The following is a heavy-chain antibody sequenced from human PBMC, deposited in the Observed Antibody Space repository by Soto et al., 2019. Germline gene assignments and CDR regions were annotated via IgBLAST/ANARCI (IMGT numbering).Heavy chain of an antibody. CDR2: ISKNGDEE. CDR3: VSTINGYFEY. D-gene: IGHD3-9*01. V-gene: IGHV3-23*01. J-gene: IGHJ4*02. CDR1: GFTFTAYA. Sequence: GGSLRLSCAASGFTFTAYAMSWVRQAPGKGLEWVSVISKNGDEEYYADSVTGQVTISADKSISTAYLQWSSLKASDTALYYCVSTINGYFEYWGQGTLVTVSS.